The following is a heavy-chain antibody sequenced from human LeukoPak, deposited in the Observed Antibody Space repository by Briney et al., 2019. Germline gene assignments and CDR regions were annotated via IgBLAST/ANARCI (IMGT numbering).Heavy chain of an antibody. V-gene: IGHV3-53*01. Sequence: GGSLRLSCAASGFTVSSNYMSWVRQAPGKGLEWVSVIYGGGSTYYADSVKGRFTISRDTFKNTVNLQMNSLRAEDTAVYYCATWPGGWYGEDSWGQGTLVTVSS. CDR1: GFTVSSNY. CDR2: IYGGGST. J-gene: IGHJ4*02. D-gene: IGHD3-10*01. CDR3: ATWPGGWYGEDS.